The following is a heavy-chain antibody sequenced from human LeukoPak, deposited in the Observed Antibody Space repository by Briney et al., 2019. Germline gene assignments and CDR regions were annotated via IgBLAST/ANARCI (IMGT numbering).Heavy chain of an antibody. V-gene: IGHV3-74*01. CDR1: GFTFSSYW. CDR2: INSDGSST. J-gene: IGHJ4*02. CDR3: ARAYSSSSPGY. D-gene: IGHD6-6*01. Sequence: GGSLRLSCAASGFTFSSYWMHWVRQAPGKGVVWVSRINSDGSSTSYADSVKGRFTISRDNAKNTLYLQMNSLRAEDTAVYYCARAYSSSSPGYWGQGTLVTVSS.